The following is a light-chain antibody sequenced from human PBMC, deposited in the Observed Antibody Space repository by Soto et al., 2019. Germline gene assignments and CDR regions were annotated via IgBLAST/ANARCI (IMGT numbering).Light chain of an antibody. Sequence: DIQMTQSPSTLSASIGDRGTITCRTSQSVDSWLAWYQQKPGKAPKLLIYKASSLQTGVPSRFSGSGSGTECTLTISSLQPDDFATYYCQHYNDYSRMFGQGTKVEIK. J-gene: IGKJ1*01. V-gene: IGKV1-5*03. CDR2: KAS. CDR1: QSVDSW. CDR3: QHYNDYSRM.